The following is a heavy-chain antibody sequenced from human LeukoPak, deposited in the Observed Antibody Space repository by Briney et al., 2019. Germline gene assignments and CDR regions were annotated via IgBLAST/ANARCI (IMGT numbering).Heavy chain of an antibody. V-gene: IGHV3-48*03. CDR3: ARGGGMITFGGVTIDY. D-gene: IGHD3-16*01. CDR1: GFTFSSYE. J-gene: IGHJ4*02. CDR2: ISSSGSTI. Sequence: GGSLRLSCSASGFTFSSYEMNWVRQAPGKGLERVSYISSSGSTIYYADSVKGRFTISRDNAKNSLYLQMNSLRAEDTAVYYCARGGGMITFGGVTIDYWGQGTLVTISS.